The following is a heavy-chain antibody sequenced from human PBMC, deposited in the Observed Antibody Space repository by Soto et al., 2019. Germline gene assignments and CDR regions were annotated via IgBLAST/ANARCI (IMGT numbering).Heavy chain of an antibody. CDR1: GFTFSSCA. CDR3: AKGRSYADYSGVDV. D-gene: IGHD1-26*01. V-gene: IGHV3-23*01. J-gene: IGHJ6*02. CDR2: IIDSGGST. Sequence: GGSLRLSCAASGFTFSSCAMGWVRQAPGKGLEWVSYIIDSGGSTYYADSVKGRFTISRDNSKSTLYLQMNSLRAEDTALYYCAKGRSYADYSGVDVWGQRTTFTVS.